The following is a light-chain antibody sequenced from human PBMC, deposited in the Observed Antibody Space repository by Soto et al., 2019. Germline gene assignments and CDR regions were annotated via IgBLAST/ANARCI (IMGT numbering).Light chain of an antibody. J-gene: IGLJ3*02. Sequence: QSALTQPASVSGSPGQSITISCTGTSGDVGAYNYVSWYQHHPGKAPKLLIYEVTNRPSGVSIRFSGSKSGNTASLTISGLQAEDEADYYCSSDRSGWVFGGGTKLTVL. V-gene: IGLV2-14*01. CDR3: SSDRSGWV. CDR2: EVT. CDR1: SGDVGAYNY.